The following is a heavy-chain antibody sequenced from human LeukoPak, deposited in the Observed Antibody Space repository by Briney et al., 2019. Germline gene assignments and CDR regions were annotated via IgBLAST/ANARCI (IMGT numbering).Heavy chain of an antibody. J-gene: IGHJ5*02. CDR2: ISWNSGSI. CDR1: GFTFDDYA. CDR3: ARVGLPTTTAWFDP. Sequence: PGGSLRLSCAASGFTFDDYAMHWVRQAPGKGLEWVSRISWNSGSIGYADSLKGRFTISRDNAKNTLYLQMNSLRAEDTAVYYCARVGLPTTTAWFDPWGQGTLVTVSS. V-gene: IGHV3-9*01. D-gene: IGHD1-26*01.